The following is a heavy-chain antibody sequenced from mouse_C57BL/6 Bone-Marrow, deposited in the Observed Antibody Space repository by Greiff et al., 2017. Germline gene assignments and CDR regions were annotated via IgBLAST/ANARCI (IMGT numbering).Heavy chain of an antibody. Sequence: EVQLVESGGGLVKPGGSLKLSCAASGFTFSSYAMSWVRQTPEKRLEWVATISDGGSYTYYPDNVKGRFTISRDHAKNTLYLQMSHLKSEDTARYCCAGDDDYYFDYWGQGTTLTVSS. V-gene: IGHV5-4*01. CDR3: AGDDDYYFDY. CDR2: ISDGGSYT. CDR1: GFTFSSYA. J-gene: IGHJ2*01. D-gene: IGHD2-4*01.